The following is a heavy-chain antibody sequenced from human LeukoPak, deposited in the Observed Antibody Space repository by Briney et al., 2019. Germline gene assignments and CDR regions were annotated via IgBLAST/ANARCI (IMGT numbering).Heavy chain of an antibody. CDR3: ARGGHDYSNFPYYFDY. J-gene: IGHJ4*02. Sequence: GGSLRLSCAASGFTFSSYAMSWVRQAPGKGLEWVSAISGSGGSTYYADSVKGRFTISRDNAKNSLYLQMNSLRAEDTAVYYCARGGHDYSNFPYYFDYWGQGTLVTVSS. CDR1: GFTFSSYA. CDR2: ISGSGGST. D-gene: IGHD4-11*01. V-gene: IGHV3-23*01.